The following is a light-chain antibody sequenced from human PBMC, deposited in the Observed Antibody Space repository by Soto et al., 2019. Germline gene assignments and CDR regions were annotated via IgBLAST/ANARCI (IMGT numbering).Light chain of an antibody. V-gene: IGKV3-15*01. CDR1: QSVSSN. J-gene: IGKJ5*01. CDR3: QQYIKWPIT. CDR2: DAS. Sequence: HSAGAVSVYTEERATLSCRASQSVSSNLAWYQQKPGQAPRLLISDASTRATGIPARFSGSGSGTEFTLTVSSLQSEDFAVYYCQQYIKWPITFRKGTRL.